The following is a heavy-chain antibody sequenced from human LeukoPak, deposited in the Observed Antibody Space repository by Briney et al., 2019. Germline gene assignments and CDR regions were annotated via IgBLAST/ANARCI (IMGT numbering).Heavy chain of an antibody. V-gene: IGHV3-49*04. J-gene: IGHJ6*03. D-gene: IGHD1-26*01. CDR2: IRSKAYGGTT. CDR1: GFTFGDYA. Sequence: GGSLRLSCTASGFTFGDYAMSWVRQAPGKGLEWVGFIRSKAYGGTTEYAASVKGRFTISRDDSKSIAYLQMNGLKTEDTAVYYCARDPYSGSYGNYYYYFMDVWGKGTTVTISS. CDR3: ARDPYSGSYGNYYYYFMDV.